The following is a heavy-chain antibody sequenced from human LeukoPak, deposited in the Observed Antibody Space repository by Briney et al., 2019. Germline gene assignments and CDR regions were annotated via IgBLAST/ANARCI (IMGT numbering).Heavy chain of an antibody. J-gene: IGHJ1*01. CDR2: IWYDGSDN. Sequence: GGSLRLSCAASGFTFSHYWMHWVRQAPGKGLEWVAFIWYDGSDNYYAESVKGRFTISRDNSKNTLYLQMNSLRAEDTAAYYCARDFAAYGSGIFQHWGQGTLVTVSS. CDR3: ARDFAAYGSGIFQH. D-gene: IGHD6-19*01. CDR1: GFTFSHYW. V-gene: IGHV3-33*08.